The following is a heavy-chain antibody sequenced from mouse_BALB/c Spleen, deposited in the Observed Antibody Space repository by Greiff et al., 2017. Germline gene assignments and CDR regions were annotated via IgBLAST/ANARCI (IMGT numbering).Heavy chain of an antibody. CDR3: ARTGTKWYFDV. V-gene: IGHV5-15*02. CDR1: GFTFSDYG. D-gene: IGHD4-1*01. Sequence: EVQLQESGGGLVQPGGSRKLSCAASGFTFSDYGMAWVRQAPGKGPEWVAFISNLAYSIYYADTVTGRFTISRENAKNTLYLEMSSLRSEDTAMYYCARTGTKWYFDVWGAGTTVTVSS. J-gene: IGHJ1*01. CDR2: ISNLAYSI.